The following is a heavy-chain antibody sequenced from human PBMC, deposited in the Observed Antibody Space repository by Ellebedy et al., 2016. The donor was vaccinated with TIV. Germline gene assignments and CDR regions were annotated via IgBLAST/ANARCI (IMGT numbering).Heavy chain of an antibody. CDR1: GFTFSSYW. J-gene: IGHJ5*02. CDR3: AREIFSSSWLGSDWFDP. CDR2: INSDGSST. Sequence: PGGSLRLSCAASGFTFSSYWMHWVRQAPGKGLVWVSRINSDGSSTSYADSVKGRFTISRDNAKNTLYLQMNSLRAEDTAVYYCAREIFSSSWLGSDWFDPWGQGTLVTVSS. D-gene: IGHD6-13*01. V-gene: IGHV3-74*01.